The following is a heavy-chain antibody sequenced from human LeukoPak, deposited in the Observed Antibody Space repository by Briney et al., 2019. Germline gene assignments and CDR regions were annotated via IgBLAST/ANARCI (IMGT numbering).Heavy chain of an antibody. J-gene: IGHJ4*02. CDR1: GGTFSSYA. V-gene: IGHV1-69*13. D-gene: IGHD4-23*01. Sequence: SVKVSCKASGGTFSSYAISWVRQAPGQGLEWMGGIIPIFGTANYAQKFQGRVTITADESTSTAYMELSSLRSEDTAVYYCARDDYGRNPAGDYWGQGTLVTVSS. CDR2: IIPIFGTA. CDR3: ARDDYGRNPAGDY.